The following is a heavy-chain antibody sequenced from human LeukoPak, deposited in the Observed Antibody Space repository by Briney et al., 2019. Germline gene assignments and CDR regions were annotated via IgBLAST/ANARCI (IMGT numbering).Heavy chain of an antibody. D-gene: IGHD6-13*01. J-gene: IGHJ4*02. Sequence: GGSLRLSCAASGFTFSSYGMHWVRQAPGKGLEWVAVISYDGSNKYCADSVKGRFTISRDNSKNTLYLQMNSLRAEDTAVYYCAKDPNPQQPDYFDYWGQGTLVTVSS. CDR1: GFTFSSYG. V-gene: IGHV3-30*18. CDR2: ISYDGSNK. CDR3: AKDPNPQQPDYFDY.